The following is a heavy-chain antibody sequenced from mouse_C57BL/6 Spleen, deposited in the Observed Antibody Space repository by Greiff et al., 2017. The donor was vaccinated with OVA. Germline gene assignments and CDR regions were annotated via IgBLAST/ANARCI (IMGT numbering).Heavy chain of an antibody. V-gene: IGHV3-6*01. CDR2: ISYDGSN. CDR1: GYSITSGYY. D-gene: IGHD2-1*01. J-gene: IGHJ1*03. Sequence: DVKLQESGPGLVKPSQSLSLTCSVTGYSITSGYYWNWIRQFPGNKLEWMGYISYDGSNNYNPSLKNRISITRDTSKNQFFLKLNSVTTEDTATYYCALYYGNYWYFDVWGTGTTVTVSS. CDR3: ALYYGNYWYFDV.